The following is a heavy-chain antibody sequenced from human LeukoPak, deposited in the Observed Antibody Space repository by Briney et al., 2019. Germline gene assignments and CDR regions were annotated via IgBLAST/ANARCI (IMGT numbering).Heavy chain of an antibody. D-gene: IGHD6-13*01. V-gene: IGHV1-18*04. CDR1: GYTFTSYG. J-gene: IGHJ4*02. Sequence: ASVKVSCKASGYTFTSYGISWVRQAAGQGLEGMGWISAYNGNTNYAQKLQGSVTMTTDTSTSTAYMELRRLRSDDTAVYYCARADGRIWYSGYFDYWGQGTLVTVSS. CDR3: ARADGRIWYSGYFDY. CDR2: ISAYNGNT.